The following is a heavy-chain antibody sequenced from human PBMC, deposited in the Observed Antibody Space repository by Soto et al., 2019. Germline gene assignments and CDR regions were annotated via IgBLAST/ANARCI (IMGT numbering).Heavy chain of an antibody. D-gene: IGHD3-22*01. CDR3: ARDLYDYYDSSGYSFDY. CDR1: GFTFSSYA. V-gene: IGHV3-30-3*01. J-gene: IGHJ4*02. CDR2: ISYDGSNK. Sequence: QVQLVESGGGVVQPGRSLRLSCAASGFTFSSYAMHWVRQAPGKGLEWVAVISYDGSNKYYADSVKGRFTISRDNSKNTLYLQMNSLRAEDTAVNYCARDLYDYYDSSGYSFDYWGQGTLVTVSS.